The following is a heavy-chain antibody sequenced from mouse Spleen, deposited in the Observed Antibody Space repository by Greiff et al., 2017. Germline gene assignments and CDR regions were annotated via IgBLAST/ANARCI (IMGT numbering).Heavy chain of an antibody. CDR1: GFNIKDYY. V-gene: IGHV14-1*01. Sequence: EVQLQQSGAELVRPGASVKLSCTASGFNIKDYYMHWVKQRPEQGLEWIGRIDPEDGDTEYAPKFQGKATMTADTSSNTAYLQLSSLTSEDTAVYYCTNYDGYYYAMDYWGQGTSVTVSS. CDR3: TNYDGYYYAMDY. J-gene: IGHJ4*01. D-gene: IGHD2-3*01. CDR2: IDPEDGDT.